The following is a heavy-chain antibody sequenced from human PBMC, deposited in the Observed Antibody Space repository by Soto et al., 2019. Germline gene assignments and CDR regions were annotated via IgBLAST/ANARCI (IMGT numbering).Heavy chain of an antibody. J-gene: IGHJ3*02. V-gene: IGHV3-30*18. D-gene: IGHD1-26*01. Sequence: SCKASGYTFTSYDINWVRQAPGKGLEWVAVISHDGSYKYYGDAVKGRFTISRDTSKNAVYLEMNSLRPEDTAVYYCAKGLLAIVGTTLPRDAFNIWGQGTMVTVSS. CDR2: ISHDGSYK. CDR3: AKGLLAIVGTTLPRDAFNI. CDR1: GYTFTSYD.